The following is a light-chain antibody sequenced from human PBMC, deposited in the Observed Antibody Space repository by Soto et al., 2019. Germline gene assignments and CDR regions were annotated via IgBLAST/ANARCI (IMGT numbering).Light chain of an antibody. Sequence: QSVLTQSASVSGSPGPSINLSCTGTSSDVGSYNLVSWYQQHPGKAPKLMIYEGSKRPSGVSNRFSGSKSGNTASLTISGLQAEDEADYYCCSYAGSRVFGGGTKLTVL. J-gene: IGLJ3*02. V-gene: IGLV2-23*01. CDR2: EGS. CDR1: SSDVGSYNL. CDR3: CSYAGSRV.